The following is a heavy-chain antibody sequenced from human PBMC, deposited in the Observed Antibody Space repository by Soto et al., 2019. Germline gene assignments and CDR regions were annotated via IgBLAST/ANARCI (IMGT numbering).Heavy chain of an antibody. J-gene: IGHJ5*02. Sequence: QVQLQESGPGLVKPSQTLSLTCTVSGGSISSGGYYWSWIRQHPGKGLEWIGYIYYSGSTYYNPSLKSRVTISVDTSKNQFSLKLSSVTAADTAVYYCARERVAAAGTRNWFDPWGQGTLVTVSS. D-gene: IGHD6-13*01. CDR1: GGSISSGGYY. CDR3: ARERVAAAGTRNWFDP. CDR2: IYYSGST. V-gene: IGHV4-31*03.